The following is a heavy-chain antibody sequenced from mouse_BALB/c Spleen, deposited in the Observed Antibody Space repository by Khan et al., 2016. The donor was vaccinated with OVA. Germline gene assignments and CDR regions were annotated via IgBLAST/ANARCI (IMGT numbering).Heavy chain of an antibody. CDR1: GYSFTGYF. CDR2: INPHIGET. D-gene: IGHD1-1*01. J-gene: IGHJ2*01. CDR3: TRNYRSDFDY. Sequence: VQLKESGPELVRPGASVKISCKASGYSFTGYFMNWVMQSPGKSLEWIGRINPHIGETFYNQRFKDKATLTVDESSSTAHMELRSLASEDSAVDYCTRNYRSDFDYWGQGTTLTVSS. V-gene: IGHV1-20*02.